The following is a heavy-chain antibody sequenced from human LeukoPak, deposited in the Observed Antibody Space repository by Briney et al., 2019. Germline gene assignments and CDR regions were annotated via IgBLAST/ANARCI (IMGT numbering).Heavy chain of an antibody. J-gene: IGHJ6*03. CDR3: ARDSSYSSSSYYYYYYMDV. V-gene: IGHV1-69*05. CDR2: IIPIFGTA. CDR1: GGTFSSYA. D-gene: IGHD6-13*01. Sequence: ASVKVSCKASGGTFSSYAISWVRQAPGQGLEWMGGIIPIFGTANYAQKFQGRVTITTDESTSTAYMELSSLRSEDTAVYYCARDSSYSSSSYYYYYYMDVWGKGTTVTVSS.